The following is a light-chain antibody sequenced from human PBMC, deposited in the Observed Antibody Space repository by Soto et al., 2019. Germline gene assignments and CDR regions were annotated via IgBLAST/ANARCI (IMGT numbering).Light chain of an antibody. V-gene: IGKV3-11*01. CDR2: YAS. Sequence: EIVLTQSPATLSLSPGERATLSCRASQIFSSYLACYQQKLGQAPRFLIFYASNRAIVFPASFSGSWFGTDFIFTISSLEPEDFAVYYCQQRSNWPTFGQGTKV. CDR3: QQRSNWPT. CDR1: QIFSSY. J-gene: IGKJ1*01.